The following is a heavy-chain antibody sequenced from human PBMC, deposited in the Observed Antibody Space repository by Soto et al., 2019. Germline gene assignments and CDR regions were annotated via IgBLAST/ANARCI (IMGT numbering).Heavy chain of an antibody. V-gene: IGHV3-23*01. J-gene: IGHJ3*02. Sequence: VPLLESGGGLVQPGGSLRLSCAASGFTFSVFAMSWVRQAPGKGLELVSTISGRGENTYYADSVKGRFTISRDNSKNTLNLQMNSLRGEDTAVYYCAKDRGTGDYGVNAVDIWGQGTMVTVAS. CDR3: AKDRGTGDYGVNAVDI. CDR1: GFTFSVFA. D-gene: IGHD7-27*01. CDR2: ISGRGENT.